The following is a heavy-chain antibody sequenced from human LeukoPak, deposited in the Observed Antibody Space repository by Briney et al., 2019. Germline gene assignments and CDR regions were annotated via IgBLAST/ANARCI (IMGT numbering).Heavy chain of an antibody. CDR1: GFTFSDYY. V-gene: IGHV3-11*04. CDR2: ISSSGSTI. CDR3: ARSSEKGTVDL. J-gene: IGHJ5*02. Sequence: GGSLRLSCAASGFTFSDYYMSWIRQAPGKGLEWVSYISSSGSTIYYADSVKGRFTMSRDNAKNSLYLQMNDLRDEDTAVYYCARSSEKGTVDLWGQGSLVIVSS. D-gene: IGHD1-1*01.